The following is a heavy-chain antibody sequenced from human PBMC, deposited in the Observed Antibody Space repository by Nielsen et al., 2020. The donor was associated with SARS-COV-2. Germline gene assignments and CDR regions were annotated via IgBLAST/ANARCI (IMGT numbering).Heavy chain of an antibody. Sequence: ASVKVSCKASGYTFTGYYMHWVRQAPGQGLEWMGWINPNSGGTNYAQKFQGRVTMTRDTSISTAYMELSRLRSDDTAVYYCAREVLLWFGCGGALCPRPFDYWGQGTLVTVSS. CDR3: AREVLLWFGCGGALCPRPFDY. CDR2: INPNSGGT. CDR1: GYTFTGYY. J-gene: IGHJ4*02. V-gene: IGHV1-2*02. D-gene: IGHD3-10*01.